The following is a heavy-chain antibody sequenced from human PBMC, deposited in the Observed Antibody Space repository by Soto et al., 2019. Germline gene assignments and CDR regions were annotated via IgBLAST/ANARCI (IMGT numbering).Heavy chain of an antibody. CDR3: ARDHFVMVDPGFPYYYYYYGMDV. J-gene: IGHJ6*02. V-gene: IGHV4-61*01. CDR2: IYYSGST. D-gene: IGHD2-15*01. CDR1: GGSVSSGSYY. Sequence: PSETLSLTCTVSGGSVSSGSYYWSWIRQPPGKGLEWIGYIYYSGSTNYNPSLKSRVTISVDTSKNQLSLKLSSVTAADTAVYYCARDHFVMVDPGFPYYYYYYGMDVWGQGTTVTVSS.